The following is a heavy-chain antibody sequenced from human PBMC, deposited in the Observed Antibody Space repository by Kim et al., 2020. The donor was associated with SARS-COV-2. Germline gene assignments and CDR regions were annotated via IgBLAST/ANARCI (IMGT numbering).Heavy chain of an antibody. D-gene: IGHD2-15*01. CDR1: GFTFTGHA. J-gene: IGHJ4*02. Sequence: GGSLRLSCATSGFTFTGHAMRWVRQAPGKGLEWVSRIDGSGGATYYVDSVKGRFSISRDKSKNTLYLHMNGLRAEDTATYYCAKGGWWGLGDCWDEGTL. CDR2: IDGSGGAT. CDR3: AKGGWWGLGDC. V-gene: IGHV3-23*01.